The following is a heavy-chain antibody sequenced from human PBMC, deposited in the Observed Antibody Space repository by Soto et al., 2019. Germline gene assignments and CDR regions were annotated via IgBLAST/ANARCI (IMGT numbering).Heavy chain of an antibody. CDR3: ARDAY. CDR2: VKADGSKT. Sequence: VQLVESGGDLVQPGGSLRLSCAVSGFTFSDYWMSWVRQAPGKGLEWVATVKADGSKTYYVDSVKGRFTISRDNSKNSLYLDMNSLRAEDTAVYFCARDAYWGQGTVVIVSS. J-gene: IGHJ4*02. V-gene: IGHV3-7*04. CDR1: GFTFSDYW.